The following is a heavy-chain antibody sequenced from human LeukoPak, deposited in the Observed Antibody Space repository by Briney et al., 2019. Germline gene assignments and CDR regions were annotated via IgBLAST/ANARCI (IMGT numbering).Heavy chain of an antibody. D-gene: IGHD3-10*01. CDR1: GFTFSSYS. J-gene: IGHJ6*02. CDR2: ISSSSSTI. Sequence: GGSLRLPCAASGFTFSSYSKNWVRQAPGKGLEWVSYISSSSSTIYYADSVKGRFTISRDNAKNSLYLQMNSLRAVDTAVYYCAREYYYGSGPWYGMDVWGQGTTVTVSS. CDR3: AREYYYGSGPWYGMDV. V-gene: IGHV3-48*04.